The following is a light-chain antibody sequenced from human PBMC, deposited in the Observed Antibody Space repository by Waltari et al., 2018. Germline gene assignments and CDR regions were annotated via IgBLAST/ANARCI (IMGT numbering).Light chain of an antibody. V-gene: IGKV3D-15*01. CDR2: GTS. Sequence: IVMTQSPATVSLSPGESATLSCRASPSVRSTFAWFQKKPGQPPRLLIYGTSTRATGIPARFTGSGSGTEFSLTISSLQPEDFATYYCQQYDYWPWTFGQGTRVETK. CDR3: QQYDYWPWT. J-gene: IGKJ1*01. CDR1: PSVRST.